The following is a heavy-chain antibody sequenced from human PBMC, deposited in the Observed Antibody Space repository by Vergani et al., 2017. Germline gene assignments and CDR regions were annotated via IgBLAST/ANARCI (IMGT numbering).Heavy chain of an antibody. CDR2: IYTSGST. V-gene: IGHV4-61*02. Sequence: QVQLQESGPGLVKPSQTLSLTCTVSGGSISSGSYSWSWIRQPAGKGLEWIGRIYTSGSTNYNPSLKSRVTMSVDTSKNQFSLKLSSVTAADTAVYYCARGSRAEGGSGPDKWGQGTLVTVSS. CDR3: ARGSRAEGGSGPDK. CDR1: GGSISSGSYS. J-gene: IGHJ4*02. D-gene: IGHD6-13*01.